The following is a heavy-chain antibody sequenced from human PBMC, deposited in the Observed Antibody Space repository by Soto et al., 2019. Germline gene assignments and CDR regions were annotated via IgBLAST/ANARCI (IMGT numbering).Heavy chain of an antibody. CDR3: ARDPLPKSSSPVHYYYGMDV. CDR2: INSDGSST. CDR1: VFTFSSYW. J-gene: IGHJ6*02. Sequence: PGGSLRLSCAASVFTFSSYWMHWVRQAPGKGLVWVSRINSDGSSTSYADSVKGRFTISRDNAKNTLYLQMNSPRAEDTAVYYCARDPLPKSSSPVHYYYGMDVWGQGTTVTVSS. V-gene: IGHV3-74*01. D-gene: IGHD6-13*01.